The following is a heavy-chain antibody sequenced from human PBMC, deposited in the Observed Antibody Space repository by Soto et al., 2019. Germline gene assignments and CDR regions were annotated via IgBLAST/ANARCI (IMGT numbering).Heavy chain of an antibody. Sequence: ASVKVSCKASGYNFTSYGISWVRQAPGQGLEWMGWISPHNDRTKYARRFQDRVTMTTETPTSTVYMELGSLRSDDTAVYYCVRDLYYSSGRYFDHDAFDIRGQGTVVTVSS. CDR1: GYNFTSYG. D-gene: IGHD6-19*01. J-gene: IGHJ3*02. CDR2: ISPHNDRT. V-gene: IGHV1-18*01. CDR3: VRDLYYSSGRYFDHDAFDI.